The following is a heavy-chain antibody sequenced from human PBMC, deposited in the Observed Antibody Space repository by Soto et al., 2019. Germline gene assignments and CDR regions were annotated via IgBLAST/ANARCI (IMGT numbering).Heavy chain of an antibody. V-gene: IGHV1-18*01. D-gene: IGHD6-19*01. CDR2: ISAYNGNT. Sequence: ASVKVSCKASGYTFTSYGIIWVRQAPGQGLEWMGWISAYNGNTNYAQKLQGRVTMTTDTSTSTAYMELGSLRSDDTAVYYCARDPTVAGTGLNDYWGQGTLVTVSS. CDR1: GYTFTSYG. CDR3: ARDPTVAGTGLNDY. J-gene: IGHJ4*02.